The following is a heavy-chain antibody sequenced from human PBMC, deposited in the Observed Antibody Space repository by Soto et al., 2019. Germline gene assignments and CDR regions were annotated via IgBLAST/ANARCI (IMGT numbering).Heavy chain of an antibody. Sequence: GASVKVSCKASGYTFTGYYMHWVRQAPGQGLEWMGWINPNSGGTNYAQKFQGWVTMTRDTSISTAYMKLSRLRSDDTAVYYCARDGTMVRGANYGMDVWGQGTTVTVSS. CDR1: GYTFTGYY. J-gene: IGHJ6*02. V-gene: IGHV1-2*04. D-gene: IGHD3-10*01. CDR2: INPNSGGT. CDR3: ARDGTMVRGANYGMDV.